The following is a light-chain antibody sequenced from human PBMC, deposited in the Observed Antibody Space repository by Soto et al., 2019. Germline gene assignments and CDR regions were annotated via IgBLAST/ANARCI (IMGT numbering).Light chain of an antibody. CDR1: NSDVGGYNY. CDR2: EVT. CDR3: CSYAGSDNYV. Sequence: QSVLTQPPSASGSPGQSVAISCIGTNSDVGGYNYVSWYQQHPGKAPKLIIYEVTKRPSGVPDRFSGSKSGNTASLTVSGLKAEDEADYYCCSYAGSDNYVFGSGTKVTVL. V-gene: IGLV2-8*01. J-gene: IGLJ1*01.